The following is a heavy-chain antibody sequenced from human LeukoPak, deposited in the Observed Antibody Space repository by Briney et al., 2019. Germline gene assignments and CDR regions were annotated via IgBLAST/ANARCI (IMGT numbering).Heavy chain of an antibody. J-gene: IGHJ4*02. Sequence: GGSLRLSCAASGFTVSFNYMSWVRQAPGKGLEWVSVVYDGGSTSYADSVKGRFTISTDNSKNTLYLQMNSLRAEDTAVYYCARGYSSSRDYWGRGILVTVSS. CDR3: ARGYSSSRDY. V-gene: IGHV3-53*01. CDR1: GFTVSFNY. CDR2: VYDGGST. D-gene: IGHD6-6*01.